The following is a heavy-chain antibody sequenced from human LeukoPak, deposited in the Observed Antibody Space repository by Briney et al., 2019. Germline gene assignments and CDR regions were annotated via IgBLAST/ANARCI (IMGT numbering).Heavy chain of an antibody. CDR3: AKMKQQPDY. J-gene: IGHJ4*02. CDR1: GFTFSSYA. CDR2: ISGSGGST. V-gene: IGHV3-23*01. Sequence: GGSLRLSCAASGFTFSSYAMSWVRQAPGKGLEWVSAISGSGGSTYYADSVKGRFTISRDNSKNTLFLEMNGLRAEDTAVYYCAKMKQQPDYWGQGTLVTVSS. D-gene: IGHD6-13*01.